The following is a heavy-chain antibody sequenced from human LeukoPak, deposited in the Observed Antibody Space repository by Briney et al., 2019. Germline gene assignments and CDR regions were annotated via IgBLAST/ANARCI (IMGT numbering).Heavy chain of an antibody. Sequence: ASVKVSCKASGYTFTSYYMHWVRQAPGQGLEWMGIINPSGGSTSYAQKFQGRVAITADKSTSTAYMELSSLTSEDTAVYYCARTRRDGYNSGIDYWGQGTLVTVSS. CDR2: INPSGGST. CDR3: ARTRRDGYNSGIDY. D-gene: IGHD5-24*01. J-gene: IGHJ4*02. V-gene: IGHV1-46*01. CDR1: GYTFTSYY.